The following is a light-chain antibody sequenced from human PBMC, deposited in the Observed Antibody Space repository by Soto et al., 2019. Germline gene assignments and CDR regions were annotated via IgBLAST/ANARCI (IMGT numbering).Light chain of an antibody. CDR1: QTISSW. J-gene: IGKJ1*01. CDR2: DAS. CDR3: QQATSFPRP. V-gene: IGKV1-5*01. Sequence: DVRRTQSTSTLSGSVGDRVTITCRASQTISSWLAWYQQKPGKAPKLLIYDASSLESGVPSRFSGSGSGTEFTLTISSLQPDDFATYYSQQATSFPRPFGQGAKVAIK.